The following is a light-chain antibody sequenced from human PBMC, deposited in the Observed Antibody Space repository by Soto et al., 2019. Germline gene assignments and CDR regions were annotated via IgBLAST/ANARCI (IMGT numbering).Light chain of an antibody. Sequence: DIQMIQSPSSLSASVGDSVTITCWASQNMSIYLNWYQQTSRKAPRVLIYAASTLQSWVPSRFRGSGSGINFPLTISSLQPEDFVTYCCQHSYSTPWTFGQGTKVEIK. CDR3: QHSYSTPWT. V-gene: IGKV1-39*01. CDR1: QNMSIY. J-gene: IGKJ1*01. CDR2: AAS.